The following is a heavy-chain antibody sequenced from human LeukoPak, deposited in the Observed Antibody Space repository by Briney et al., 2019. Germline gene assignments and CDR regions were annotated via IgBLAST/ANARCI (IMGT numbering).Heavy chain of an antibody. D-gene: IGHD3-3*01. Sequence: SETLSLTCAVYGGSFSGYYWSWIRRPPGRGLEWIGEINHSGSTNYNPSLKSRVTISVDTSKNQFSLKLSSVTAADTAVYYCARGSLRFLEWLPIDYWGQGTLVTVSS. J-gene: IGHJ4*02. V-gene: IGHV4-34*01. CDR2: INHSGST. CDR3: ARGSLRFLEWLPIDY. CDR1: GGSFSGYY.